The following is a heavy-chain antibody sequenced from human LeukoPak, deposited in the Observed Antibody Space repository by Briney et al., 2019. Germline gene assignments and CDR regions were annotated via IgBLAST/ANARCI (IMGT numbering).Heavy chain of an antibody. CDR1: GFTFSSHN. Sequence: PGGSRRLSCAASGFTFSSHNMVWVRQPPGKGLEWISYISDSSITMYYADSVKGRFTISRDNAKNSLYLQMNSLRAEDTAVYYCARDGGFCSGGFCYRLFDPWGQGTLVTVSS. V-gene: IGHV3-48*04. J-gene: IGHJ5*02. CDR2: ISDSSITM. CDR3: ARDGGFCSGGFCYRLFDP. D-gene: IGHD2-15*01.